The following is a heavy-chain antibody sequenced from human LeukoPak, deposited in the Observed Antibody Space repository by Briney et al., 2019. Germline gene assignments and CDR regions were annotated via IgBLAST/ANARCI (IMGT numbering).Heavy chain of an antibody. J-gene: IGHJ4*02. CDR3: ARDSGIQLCDY. V-gene: IGHV4-61*02. D-gene: IGHD5-18*01. Sequence: SQTLSLTCTVSGGSISSGSYSWSWIRQPAGKGLEWIGRIYTSGSTNYNPSLKSRVTISVDTSKSQFSLKLSSVTAADTAVYYCARDSGIQLCDYWGQGTLVTVSS. CDR1: GGSISSGSYS. CDR2: IYTSGST.